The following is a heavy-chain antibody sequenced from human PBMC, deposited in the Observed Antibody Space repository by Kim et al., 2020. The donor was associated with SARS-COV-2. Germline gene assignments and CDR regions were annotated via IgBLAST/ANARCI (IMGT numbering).Heavy chain of an antibody. D-gene: IGHD1-26*01. CDR1: GFTFSDYY. CDR3: ATTRDSGTSPTLEFNY. CDR2: ISSSTTYT. J-gene: IGHJ4*02. Sequence: GGSLRLSCAASGFTFSDYYMGWIRQAPGKGLEWVSYISSSTTYTNYADSVKGRFTISRDNAKNSLYLQMNSLRAEDTAVYYCATTRDSGTSPTLEFNYWGQGTLVTVSS. V-gene: IGHV3-11*03.